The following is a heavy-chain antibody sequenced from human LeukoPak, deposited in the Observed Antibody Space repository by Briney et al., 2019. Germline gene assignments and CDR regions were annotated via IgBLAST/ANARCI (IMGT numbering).Heavy chain of an antibody. Sequence: GGSLRLSCAASGFTFSSYAMSWVRQAPGKGLEWVSAISGSGGSTYYADSVKGRFTISRDNSKNTLYLQMNSLRAEDTAVYYCAKPRKIPSRITMVRGVIPLFDYWGQGTLVTVSS. CDR1: GFTFSSYA. D-gene: IGHD3-10*01. CDR3: AKPRKIPSRITMVRGVIPLFDY. V-gene: IGHV3-23*01. CDR2: ISGSGGST. J-gene: IGHJ4*02.